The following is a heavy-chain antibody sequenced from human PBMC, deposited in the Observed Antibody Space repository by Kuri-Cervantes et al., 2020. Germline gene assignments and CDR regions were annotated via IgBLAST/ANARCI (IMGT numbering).Heavy chain of an antibody. CDR2: IYYSGNT. D-gene: IGHD1-26*01. J-gene: IGHJ5*02. Sequence: GSLRLSCTVSGGSINSDYWSWIRRPPEKGLEYIGAIYYSGNTYYNPSLRSRVTMSVDTSKNQFSLKLSSVVAADTAVYYCARLGTITRLFDPWGQGILVTVSS. V-gene: IGHV4-59*13. CDR3: ARLGTITRLFDP. CDR1: GGSINSDY.